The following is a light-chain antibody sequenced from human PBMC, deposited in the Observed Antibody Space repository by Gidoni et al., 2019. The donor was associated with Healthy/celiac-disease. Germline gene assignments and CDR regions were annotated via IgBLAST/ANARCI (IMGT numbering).Light chain of an antibody. CDR1: QSIRSY. CDR2: AAS. J-gene: IGKJ1*01. V-gene: IGKV1-39*01. CDR3: QQSYSTPWT. Sequence: DIQLTQSPPSLSASVGDRVTITCRASQSIRSYLNWYQQKPGKAPKLLIYAASSLQSGVPSRFSGSGSGTDFTLTISSLQPEDFATYYCQQSYSTPWTFGQGTKVEIK.